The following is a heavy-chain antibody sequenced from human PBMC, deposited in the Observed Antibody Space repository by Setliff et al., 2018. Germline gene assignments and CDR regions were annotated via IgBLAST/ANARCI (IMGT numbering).Heavy chain of an antibody. CDR1: ADSDISYG. CDR2: ISVYNGDT. CDR3: VRSSAPQVVLAADFDF. J-gene: IGHJ4*02. Sequence: GASVKVSCKVPADSDISYGISWLRQAPGQGPEWMGWISVYNGDTSYAQQFQGRVTITMDTSTNTAYMELQSLRSDDTAVYYCVRSSAPQVVLAADFDFWGQGTPVTVSS. D-gene: IGHD6-19*01. V-gene: IGHV1-18*01.